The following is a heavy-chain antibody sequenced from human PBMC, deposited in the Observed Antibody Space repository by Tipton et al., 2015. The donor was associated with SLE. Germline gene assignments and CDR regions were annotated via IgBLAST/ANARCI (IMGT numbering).Heavy chain of an antibody. Sequence: TLSLTCTVSGDSISSGGYYWSWIRQLPGMGLEWIGYISYRGSTSYNPSLRSRVIISEDTSKNQFSLKLTSVTAADTAVYYCARGGVGGDDYFDYWGQGTLVTVSS. CDR3: ARGGVGGDDYFDY. CDR2: ISYRGST. CDR1: GDSISSGGYY. V-gene: IGHV4-31*03. D-gene: IGHD5-12*01. J-gene: IGHJ4*02.